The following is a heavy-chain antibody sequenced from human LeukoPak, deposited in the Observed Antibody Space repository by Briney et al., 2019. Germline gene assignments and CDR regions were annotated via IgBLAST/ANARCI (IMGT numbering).Heavy chain of an antibody. CDR1: GYTSTDYY. CDR3: ARGTTVVTPPQNFDY. J-gene: IGHJ4*02. D-gene: IGHD4-23*01. CDR2: INPNSGGT. Sequence: ASVKVSCKASGYTSTDYYMHWVRQAPGQGLEWMGRINPNSGGTNYAQKFQGRVTMTRDTSISTAYMELSRLRSDDTAVYYCARGTTVVTPPQNFDYWGQGTLVTVSS. V-gene: IGHV1-2*06.